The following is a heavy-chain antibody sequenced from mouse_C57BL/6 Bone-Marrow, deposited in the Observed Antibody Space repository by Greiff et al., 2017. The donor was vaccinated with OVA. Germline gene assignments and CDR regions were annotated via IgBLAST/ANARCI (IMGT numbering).Heavy chain of an antibody. CDR2: SRHKANDSTT. V-gene: IGHV7-1*01. D-gene: IGHD2-10*01. J-gene: IGHJ4*01. CDR1: GFTFSDFY. CDR3: AIACLLYAMDN. Sequence: EVKLMESGAGLVQSGRSLRLSCATSGFTFSDFYMEWVRQAPGKGLEWIAASRHKANDSTTEYSASVKGRFIVSRATSQSILYLQMNALRTEDTAIYYCAIACLLYAMDNWGQGTSLTVSS.